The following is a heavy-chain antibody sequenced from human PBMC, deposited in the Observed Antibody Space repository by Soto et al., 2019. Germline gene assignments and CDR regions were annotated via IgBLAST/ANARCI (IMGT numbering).Heavy chain of an antibody. CDR1: GFTFSSYS. CDR3: AISRWELLSVYERHKYYFDY. Sequence: GGSLILSCAASGFTFSSYSMNWVRQAPGKGLEWVSYISSSSSTIYYADSVKGRFTISRDNAKNSLYLQMNSLRDEDTAVYYCAISRWELLSVYERHKYYFDYWGQGTLVTVSS. CDR2: ISSSSSTI. D-gene: IGHD1-26*01. J-gene: IGHJ4*02. V-gene: IGHV3-48*02.